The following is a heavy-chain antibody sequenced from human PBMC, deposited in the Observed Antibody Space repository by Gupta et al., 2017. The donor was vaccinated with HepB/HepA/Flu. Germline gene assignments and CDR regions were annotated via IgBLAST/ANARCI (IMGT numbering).Heavy chain of an antibody. CDR2: ISSSSSYI. D-gene: IGHD3-3*01. J-gene: IGHJ6*03. CDR1: GFTFSSYS. Sequence: EVQLVESGGGLVTPGGSLRLSCAASGFTFSSYSMNWVRQAPGKGLEWVSSISSSSSYIYYADSGKGRFTISRDNAKNALYLQMNSLRAEDTAVYYCARAGLLEWPPNPMDVWGKGTTVTVSS. CDR3: ARAGLLEWPPNPMDV. V-gene: IGHV3-21*01.